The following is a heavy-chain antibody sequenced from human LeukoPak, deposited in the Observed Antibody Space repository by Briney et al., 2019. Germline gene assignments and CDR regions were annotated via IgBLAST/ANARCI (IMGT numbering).Heavy chain of an antibody. CDR3: ARSRSSSSIDY. CDR1: GFTLSSYA. D-gene: IGHD6-6*01. CDR2: ISYDGSNK. J-gene: IGHJ4*02. V-gene: IGHV3-30-3*01. Sequence: GGSLRLSCAASGFTLSSYAMHWVRQAPGKGLEWVAVISYDGSNKYYADSVKGRFTISRDNSKNTLYLQMNSLRAEDTAVYYCARSRSSSSIDYWGQGTLVTVSS.